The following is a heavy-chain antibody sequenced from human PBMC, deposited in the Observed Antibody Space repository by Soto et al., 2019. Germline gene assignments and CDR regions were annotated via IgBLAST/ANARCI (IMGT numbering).Heavy chain of an antibody. CDR1: GYKFGSAW. D-gene: IGHD4-4*01. CDR3: ARQLSHSCDS. CDR2: IKPGTSDI. Sequence: GESLKISCKGVGYKFGSAWIGWVRQMPGKGLEWMGIIKPGTSDIRYSPSCRGHVTISADEAVSTAYLQWSSLKASDTAMYYCARQLSHSCDSWGQRTLVPVSS. J-gene: IGHJ4*02. V-gene: IGHV5-51*01.